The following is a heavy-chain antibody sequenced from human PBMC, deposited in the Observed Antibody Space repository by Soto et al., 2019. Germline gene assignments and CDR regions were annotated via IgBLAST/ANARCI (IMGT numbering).Heavy chain of an antibody. CDR1: GFTFSSYG. CDR3: ARVWVSKSAKNGMDV. J-gene: IGHJ6*02. CDR2: IWYDGSNK. V-gene: IGHV3-33*01. D-gene: IGHD6-13*01. Sequence: ESWGGVVQPGRSLRLSCAASGFTFSSYGMHWVRHAPGKGLEWVAVIWYDGSNKYYADSVKGRFTISRDNSKNTLYLQMNSLRAEDTAVYYCARVWVSKSAKNGMDVWGQETTVTVSS.